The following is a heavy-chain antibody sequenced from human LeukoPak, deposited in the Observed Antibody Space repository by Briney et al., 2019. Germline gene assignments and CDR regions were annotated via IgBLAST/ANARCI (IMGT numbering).Heavy chain of an antibody. J-gene: IGHJ4*02. D-gene: IGHD2-2*01. CDR2: ISSSSSYI. CDR3: ARDDGFVVVPFDY. Sequence: GGSLRLSCAASGFTFSSYSMNWVRQAPGKGLEWVSSISSSSSYIYYADSVKGRFTISRDNAKNSLYLQMNSLRAEDTAVYYCARDDGFVVVPFDYWGQGTLVTVSS. CDR1: GFTFSSYS. V-gene: IGHV3-21*01.